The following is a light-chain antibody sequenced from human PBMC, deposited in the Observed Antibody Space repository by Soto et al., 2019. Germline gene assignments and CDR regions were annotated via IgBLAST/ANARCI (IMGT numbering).Light chain of an antibody. Sequence: QSVLTQPPSVSGAPGQRVTISCTGSSSNIGAGYDVHWYQQLPGTAPKLLIYGNSNRPSGVPDRFSDSKSGTSASLAITGLQAEDGADYYCQSYDSSLSDLYVFGTGTKVTVL. CDR3: QSYDSSLSDLYV. CDR2: GNS. CDR1: SSNIGAGYD. J-gene: IGLJ1*01. V-gene: IGLV1-40*01.